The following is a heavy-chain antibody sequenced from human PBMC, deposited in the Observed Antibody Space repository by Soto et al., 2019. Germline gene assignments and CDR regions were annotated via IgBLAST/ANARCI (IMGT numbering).Heavy chain of an antibody. CDR3: TRTRPFTFCNSSTCYAGDFDS. V-gene: IGHV3-72*01. CDR2: TRDRAHGAIS. J-gene: IGHJ4*02. Sequence: EVQVVESGGGLVPPGGSLRLSCAASGFSFSDHYMDWVRQAPGKGLEWVGRTRDRAHGAISEYAASVRGRFTISRDDSKNSLFLQMNNLKAEDTAVYFCTRTRPFTFCNSSTCYAGDFDSWGQGTLVTVSS. D-gene: IGHD2-2*01. CDR1: GFSFSDHY.